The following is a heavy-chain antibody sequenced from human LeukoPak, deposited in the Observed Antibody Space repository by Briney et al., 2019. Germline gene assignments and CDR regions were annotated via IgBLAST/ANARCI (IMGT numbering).Heavy chain of an antibody. CDR3: AKRDSSGSYPYYFDY. D-gene: IGHD3-22*01. J-gene: IGHJ4*02. V-gene: IGHV3-23*01. Sequence: GSLRLSCVASGFTFSTHAMSWVRLAPGKGLEWVSAIGGSDGSTYYADSVKGRFTISRDNSKDTLYLQMNSLRVEDTATYYCAKRDSSGSYPYYFDYWGQGTLVTVSS. CDR1: GFTFSTHA. CDR2: IGGSDGST.